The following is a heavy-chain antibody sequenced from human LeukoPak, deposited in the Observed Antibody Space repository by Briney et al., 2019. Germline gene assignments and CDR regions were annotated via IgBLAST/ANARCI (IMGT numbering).Heavy chain of an antibody. CDR3: AKDARRDGYSYDY. CDR2: ISGSGGST. J-gene: IGHJ4*02. D-gene: IGHD5-24*01. Sequence: GGSLRLSCAASGFTFSSYAMNWVRQAPGKGLEWVSGISGSGGSTNYADSVEGRFTVSRDNSNNTVYLQMNGLRADDTAVYYCAKDARRDGYSYDYWGQGTLVTVSS. V-gene: IGHV3-23*01. CDR1: GFTFSSYA.